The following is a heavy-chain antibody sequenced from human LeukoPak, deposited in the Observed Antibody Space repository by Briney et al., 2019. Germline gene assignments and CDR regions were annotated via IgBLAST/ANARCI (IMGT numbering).Heavy chain of an antibody. D-gene: IGHD3-22*01. CDR2: ISGSGGST. J-gene: IGHJ4*02. CDR1: GFTFSNAW. CDR3: ARLLSVVAGFDY. V-gene: IGHV3-23*01. Sequence: PGGSLRLSCAASGFTFSNAWMSWVRQAPGKGLEWVSAISGSGGSTYYADSVKGRFTISRDNSKNTLYLQMNSLRAEDTAVYYCARLLSVVAGFDYWGQGTLVTVSS.